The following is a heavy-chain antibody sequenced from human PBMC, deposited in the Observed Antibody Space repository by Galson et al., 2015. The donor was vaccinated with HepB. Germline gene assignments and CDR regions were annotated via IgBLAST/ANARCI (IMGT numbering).Heavy chain of an antibody. Sequence: TLSLTCTVSGGSIRSGGYYWSWIRQHPGKGLEWIGYIYYSGSTYYNPSLKSRVTISVDTSKNQFSLKLSSVTAADTAVYYCARDRTYYDFWSGYYHYYYYGMDVWGQGTTVTVSS. CDR3: ARDRTYYDFWSGYYHYYYYGMDV. J-gene: IGHJ6*02. CDR2: IYYSGST. D-gene: IGHD3-3*01. V-gene: IGHV4-31*03. CDR1: GGSIRSGGYY.